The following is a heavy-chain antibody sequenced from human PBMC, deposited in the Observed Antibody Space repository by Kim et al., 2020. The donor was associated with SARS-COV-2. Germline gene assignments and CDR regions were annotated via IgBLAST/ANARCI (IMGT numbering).Heavy chain of an antibody. J-gene: IGHJ5*02. D-gene: IGHD2-2*01. Sequence: SETLSLTCAVYGGSFSGYYWSWIRQPPGKGLEWIGEINHSGSTNYNPSLKSRVTISVDTSKNQFSLKLSSVTAADTAVYYCARGVKYQLLRVLAWFDPWGQGTLVTVSS. CDR1: GGSFSGYY. CDR2: INHSGST. V-gene: IGHV4-34*01. CDR3: ARGVKYQLLRVLAWFDP.